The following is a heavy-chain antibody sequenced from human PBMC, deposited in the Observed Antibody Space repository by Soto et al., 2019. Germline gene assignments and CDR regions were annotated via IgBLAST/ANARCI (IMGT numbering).Heavy chain of an antibody. CDR1: GYSFTGYN. D-gene: IGHD6-19*01. J-gene: IGHJ4*02. CDR3: AREYSSAWFDF. CDR2: INPDGGGT. V-gene: IGHV1-2*02. Sequence: QVQLVQSGAEVKKPGASVKVSCKASGYSFTGYNIHWVRQAPGQGLEWIGWINPDGGGTNYAQKLQGRVYMTTDTSISTGYMEVGSLRSDDAAIYYCAREYSSAWFDFWGRGTLVTVSS.